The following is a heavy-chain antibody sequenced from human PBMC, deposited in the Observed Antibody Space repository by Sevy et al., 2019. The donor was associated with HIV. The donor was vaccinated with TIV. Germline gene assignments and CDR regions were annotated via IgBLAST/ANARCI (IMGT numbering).Heavy chain of an antibody. CDR2: ITGYSTDI. CDR1: GFTFNKYN. V-gene: IGHV3-21*06. CDR3: ARAEQTYFFDY. Sequence: GGSLRLSCAASGFTFNKYNMNRVRQAPGKGLEWVSTITGYSTDIYYADSVKGRFTISRDDAKNSLYLQMNGLRAEDTAIYYCARAEQTYFFDYWGQGTLVTVSS. J-gene: IGHJ4*02.